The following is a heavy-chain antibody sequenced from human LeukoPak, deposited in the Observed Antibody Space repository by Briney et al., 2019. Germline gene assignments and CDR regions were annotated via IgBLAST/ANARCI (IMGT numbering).Heavy chain of an antibody. Sequence: GGSLRLSCAASGFTFDDYDMSWVRQAPGKGLEWVSGISWNSGSIGYADSVKGRFTISRDNAKNSLYLQMNSLRAEDMALYYCAKAESGYYYDSSGYLDYWGQGTLVTVSS. CDR1: GFTFDDYD. D-gene: IGHD3-22*01. CDR3: AKAESGYYYDSSGYLDY. V-gene: IGHV3-9*03. CDR2: ISWNSGSI. J-gene: IGHJ4*02.